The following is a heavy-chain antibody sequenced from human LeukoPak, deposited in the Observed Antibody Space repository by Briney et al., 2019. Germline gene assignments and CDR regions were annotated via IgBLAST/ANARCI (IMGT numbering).Heavy chain of an antibody. CDR2: IYPGDGST. CDR3: ARDQEGFDY. J-gene: IGHJ4*02. CDR1: GYTFTSNY. V-gene: IGHV1-46*01. Sequence: GASVKVSCKASGYTFTSNYIHWVRQAPGQGLEWMGMIYPGDGSTSYAQKFQGRVTVTRDTSTSTVHMELSGLRSEDMAVYYCARDQEGFDYWGQGTLVTVSS.